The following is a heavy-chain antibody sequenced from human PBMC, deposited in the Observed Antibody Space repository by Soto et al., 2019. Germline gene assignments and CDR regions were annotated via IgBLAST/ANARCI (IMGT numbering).Heavy chain of an antibody. V-gene: IGHV3-48*03. J-gene: IGHJ4*02. CDR2: ISSSGSTI. Sequence: PWGSLRLSCAASGFTFISYEINLFRQAPGKWLEWVSYISSSGSTIYYADSVKGRFTISRDNAKNSLYLQMNSLRAEDTAVYYCAREIAVIKDFDYWGQGTLVTVSS. D-gene: IGHD3-22*01. CDR1: GFTFISYE. CDR3: AREIAVIKDFDY.